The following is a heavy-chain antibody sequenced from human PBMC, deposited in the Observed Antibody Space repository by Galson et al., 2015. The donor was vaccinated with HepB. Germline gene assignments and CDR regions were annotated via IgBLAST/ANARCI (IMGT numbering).Heavy chain of an antibody. CDR3: ARGADRYCGGNNCYSADY. D-gene: IGHD2-15*01. Sequence: SLRLSCAASGFTFSRHWMHWVRQAPGKGLVWVSRINSDGSSTSYADSVEGRFTLSRDNAKNTLYLQMNSLRAEDTAVYYCARGADRYCGGNNCYSADYWGQGTLVTVSS. CDR2: INSDGSST. CDR1: GFTFSRHW. J-gene: IGHJ4*02. V-gene: IGHV3-74*01.